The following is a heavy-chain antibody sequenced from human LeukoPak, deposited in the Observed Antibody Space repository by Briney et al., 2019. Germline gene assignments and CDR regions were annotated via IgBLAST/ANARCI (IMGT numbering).Heavy chain of an antibody. CDR2: IGAHNGNT. V-gene: IGHV1-18*01. CDR1: AYTFTSYG. Sequence: GASVKVSCKATAYTFTSYGISWVRQAPGQGLEWMGWIGAHNGNTNYAQNLQGRVTMTTDTSTSTAYMELRSLISDDTAVYYCARGGGYSYHEQYFDYWGRGTLVTVSS. CDR3: ARGGGYSYHEQYFDY. D-gene: IGHD5-18*01. J-gene: IGHJ4*02.